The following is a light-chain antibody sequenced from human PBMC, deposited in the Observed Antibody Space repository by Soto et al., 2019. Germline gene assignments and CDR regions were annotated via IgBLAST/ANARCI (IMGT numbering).Light chain of an antibody. Sequence: QSVLTQPRSVSGSPGQSGTISCTGTSSDVGGYNHVSWYQQHPGKAPKYMIYDVSKRPSGVPDRFSGSKSGNTASLTISGLQAEDESDYYCCSYAGSDTFVFGGGTKLTVL. V-gene: IGLV2-11*01. CDR1: SSDVGGYNH. J-gene: IGLJ2*01. CDR3: CSYAGSDTFV. CDR2: DVS.